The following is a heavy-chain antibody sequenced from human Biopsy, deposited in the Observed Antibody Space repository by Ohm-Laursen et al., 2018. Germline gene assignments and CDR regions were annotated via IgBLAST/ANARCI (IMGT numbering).Heavy chain of an antibody. Sequence: ASVNVSCKASGGTFINDAISWVRQAPGQGLEWMGGIIPMFGTANYAQMFQGRVTISADESTSTSYMELSSLTTEDAAIYYCARGPHSGSHSCFDYWGRGTLVTVSS. D-gene: IGHD1-26*01. V-gene: IGHV1-69*13. CDR1: GGTFINDA. J-gene: IGHJ4*02. CDR2: IIPMFGTA. CDR3: ARGPHSGSHSCFDY.